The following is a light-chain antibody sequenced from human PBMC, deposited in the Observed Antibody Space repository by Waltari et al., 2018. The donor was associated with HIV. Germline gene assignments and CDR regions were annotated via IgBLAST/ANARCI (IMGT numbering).Light chain of an antibody. CDR3: GAWDDNLRGL. Sequence: QAVLTQTPSASASPGQKITISCSGSDSHVGRPYVFWYHQFPGRAPKLLLYKKNQRSSGVPDRFSGSKSGTSASLTISGLRSEDEGTYFCGAWDDNLRGLFGAGTKLTVL. CDR1: DSHVGRPY. CDR2: KKN. J-gene: IGLJ2*01. V-gene: IGLV1-47*01.